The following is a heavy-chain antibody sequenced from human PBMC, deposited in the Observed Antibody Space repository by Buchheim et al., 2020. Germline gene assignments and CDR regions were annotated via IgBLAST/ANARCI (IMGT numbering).Heavy chain of an antibody. J-gene: IGHJ6*02. CDR3: ARGVVVPAANGMDV. CDR2: IYTSGRT. Sequence: QVQLQESGPGLVKPSQTLSLTCTVSGGSISSGSYYWSWIRQPAGKGLEWIGRIYTSGRTNYNPSLKSRVPISVDTSKNQFSLKLSSVTAADTAVYYCARGVVVPAANGMDVWGQGTT. D-gene: IGHD2-2*01. V-gene: IGHV4-61*02. CDR1: GGSISSGSYY.